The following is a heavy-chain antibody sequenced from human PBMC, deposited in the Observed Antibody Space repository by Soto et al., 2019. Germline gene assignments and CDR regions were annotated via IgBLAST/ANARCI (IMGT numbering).Heavy chain of an antibody. V-gene: IGHV4-31*03. CDR1: GGSISSGGYY. Sequence: SETLSLTCTVSGGSISSGGYYWSWIRQHPGKGLEWIGYIYYSGSTYYNPSLKSRVTISVDTSKNQFSLKLSSVTAADTAVYYRARGCTGASSYFDDAFDIWGQGTMVTVSS. J-gene: IGHJ3*02. CDR2: IYYSGST. D-gene: IGHD2-15*01. CDR3: ARGCTGASSYFDDAFDI.